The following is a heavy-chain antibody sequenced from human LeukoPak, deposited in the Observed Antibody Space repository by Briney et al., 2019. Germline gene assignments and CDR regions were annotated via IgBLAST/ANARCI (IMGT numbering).Heavy chain of an antibody. Sequence: PSETLSLTCTVSGYSISSGYYWGWIRQPPGKGLEWIGSIYHSGSTYYNPSLKSRVTISVDTSKNQFSLKLSSVTAADTAVYYCARENWVLRYFDWLLSPYFDYWGQGTLVTVSS. V-gene: IGHV4-38-2*02. CDR1: GYSISSGYY. J-gene: IGHJ4*02. CDR3: ARENWVLRYFDWLLSPYFDY. CDR2: IYHSGST. D-gene: IGHD3-9*01.